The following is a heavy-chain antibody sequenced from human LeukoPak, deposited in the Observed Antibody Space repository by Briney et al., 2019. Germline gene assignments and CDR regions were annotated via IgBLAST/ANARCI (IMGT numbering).Heavy chain of an antibody. CDR3: ARDTLRYCSSTSCFYYYGMDA. V-gene: IGHV4-34*01. CDR2: INHSGST. J-gene: IGHJ6*02. D-gene: IGHD2-2*01. Sequence: SETLSLTCAVHGGSFSGYYWSWIRQPPGKGLEWIGEINHSGSTNYNPSLKSRVTISLDTSKTQFSLKLRSVTAEDTAVYYCARDTLRYCSSTSCFYYYGMDAWGQGTTVTVSS. CDR1: GGSFSGYY.